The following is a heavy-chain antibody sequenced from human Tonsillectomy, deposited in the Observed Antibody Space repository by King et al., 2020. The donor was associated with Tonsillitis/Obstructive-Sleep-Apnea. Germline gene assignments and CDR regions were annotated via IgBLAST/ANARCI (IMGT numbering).Heavy chain of an antibody. Sequence: VQLQESGPGLVKPSETLSLTCTVSGGSISSYYWSWIRQPPGKGLEWIGYIYYSGSTNYNPSLKSRVTISVDTSKNQFSLKLSSVTAADTAVYYCARDSYNWNDGQLYFDLWGRGTLVTVSS. CDR2: IYYSGST. D-gene: IGHD1-20*01. CDR1: GGSISSYY. J-gene: IGHJ2*01. V-gene: IGHV4-59*01. CDR3: ARDSYNWNDGQLYFDL.